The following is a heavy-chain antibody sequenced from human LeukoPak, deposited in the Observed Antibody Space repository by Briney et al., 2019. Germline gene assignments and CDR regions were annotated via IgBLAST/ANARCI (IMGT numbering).Heavy chain of an antibody. CDR2: IYHSGNT. CDR1: GDSISSGYY. Sequence: SETLSLTCNVSGDSISSGYYWGWIRQPPGKGLEWIASIYHSGNTYYNPSLKSRVTISADTSKNEFSLKLSSVTAADTAVYYCARHGHSGTYYARFDYWGQGTLVTVSS. J-gene: IGHJ4*02. V-gene: IGHV4-38-2*02. D-gene: IGHD1-26*01. CDR3: ARHGHSGTYYARFDY.